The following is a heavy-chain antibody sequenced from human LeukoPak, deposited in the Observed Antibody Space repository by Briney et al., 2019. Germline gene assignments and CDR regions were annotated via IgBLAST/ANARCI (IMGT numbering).Heavy chain of an antibody. V-gene: IGHV1-18*01. CDR1: GYTFKTYG. J-gene: IGHJ4*02. Sequence: GASVKVSCKASGYTFKTYGISWVRQVPGQGLEWMGWISGDNGNTNYAQKFQGRVTLTTVTSTRTAHMELRSLRSDDTAVYYCARLASLSYYYDSSGYYDYWGQGTLVTVSS. CDR3: ARLASLSYYYDSSGYYDY. CDR2: ISGDNGNT. D-gene: IGHD3-22*01.